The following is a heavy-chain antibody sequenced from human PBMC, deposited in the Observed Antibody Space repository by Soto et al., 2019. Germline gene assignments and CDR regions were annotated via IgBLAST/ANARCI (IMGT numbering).Heavy chain of an antibody. CDR3: AREPYDYDRSGPFDY. D-gene: IGHD3-22*01. J-gene: IGHJ4*02. CDR1: GGSISTVGHY. CDR2: IYHTGST. V-gene: IGHV4-31*03. Sequence: TLSPTFSVSGGSISTVGHYWTGSRHRTGTGLECIGSIYHTGSTYYSKSLRSRLTMSVDTSKSQFSLRLSSVTAADTAVYYCAREPYDYDRSGPFDYWGQGTLVTVSS.